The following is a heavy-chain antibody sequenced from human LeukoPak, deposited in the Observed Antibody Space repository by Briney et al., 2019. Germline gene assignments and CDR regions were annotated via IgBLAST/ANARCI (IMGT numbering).Heavy chain of an antibody. CDR1: GFTFDVYG. CDR3: ASGRSGYYYMDV. D-gene: IGHD2-15*01. Sequence: GGSLRLSCAASGFTFDVYGMSWVRQAPGKGLEWVSGINWNGGSTGYADSVKGRFTISRDNAKNSLYLQMNSLRAEDTALYYCASGRSGYYYMDVWGKGTTVTVSS. CDR2: INWNGGST. V-gene: IGHV3-20*04. J-gene: IGHJ6*03.